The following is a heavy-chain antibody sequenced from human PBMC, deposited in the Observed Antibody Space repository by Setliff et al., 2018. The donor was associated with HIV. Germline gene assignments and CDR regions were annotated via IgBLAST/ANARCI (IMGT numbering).Heavy chain of an antibody. J-gene: IGHJ4*02. CDR1: GGSISSYY. CDR2: VFYSGGA. D-gene: IGHD3-3*01. V-gene: IGHV4-59*12. CDR3: ARIFQPSSSPFDF. Sequence: SETLSLTCTVSGGSISSYYWSWIRQPPGKGLEWIGIVFYSGGANYNPSLKSRITISVDRSKIQFSLKVSSVTAADTAVYYCARIFQPSSSPFDFWGRGILVTVSS.